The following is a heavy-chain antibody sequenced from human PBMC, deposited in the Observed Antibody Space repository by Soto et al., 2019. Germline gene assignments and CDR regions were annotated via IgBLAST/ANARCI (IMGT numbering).Heavy chain of an antibody. J-gene: IGHJ5*02. CDR2: IYYSGRT. V-gene: IGHV4-59*01. CDR1: GGSISSYY. D-gene: IGHD1-26*01. Sequence: QVQLQESGPRLVKPSETLSLTCTVSGGSISSYYWHWIRQPPGKELEWIGYIYYSGRTNYNSSLKSRVIISIDTSNNQFSLRLTSVTAADTAVYYCAREIVGATTWFDPWGQGNLVTVSS. CDR3: AREIVGATTWFDP.